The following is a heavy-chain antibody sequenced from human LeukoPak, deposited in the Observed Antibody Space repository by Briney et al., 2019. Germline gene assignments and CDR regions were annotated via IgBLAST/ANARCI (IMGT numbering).Heavy chain of an antibody. CDR3: ARVPLSRVVFGY. V-gene: IGHV4-30-2*01. CDR2: IYHSGST. J-gene: IGHJ4*02. CDR1: GGSISSGGYY. Sequence: SETLSLTCTVSGGSISSGGYYWSWIRQPPGKGLEWIGYIYHSGSTYYNPSLKSRVTISVDRSKNQFSLKLSSVTAADTAVYYCARVPLSRVVFGYWGRGVLVTVSS. D-gene: IGHD2-15*01.